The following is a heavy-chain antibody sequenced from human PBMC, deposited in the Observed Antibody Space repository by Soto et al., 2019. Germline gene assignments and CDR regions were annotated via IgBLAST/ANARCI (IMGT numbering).Heavy chain of an antibody. Sequence: PSETLSLTCTVSGGSISSYCWSWIRQPPGKGLEWIGCIDYSGSTNYNPSLKSRVTTSVDTSKNQFFLKLSSVTAADTAVYYCARSLRYSSGWYLDYWGQGALVTVSS. CDR1: GGSISSYC. J-gene: IGHJ4*02. CDR3: ARSLRYSSGWYLDY. CDR2: IDYSGST. D-gene: IGHD6-19*01. V-gene: IGHV4-59*01.